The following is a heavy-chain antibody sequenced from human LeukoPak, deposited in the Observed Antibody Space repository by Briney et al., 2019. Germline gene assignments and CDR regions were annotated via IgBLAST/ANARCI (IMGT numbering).Heavy chain of an antibody. J-gene: IGHJ4*02. Sequence: ASVKVSCKASGYTFTGYYMHWVRQAPGQGLEWMGWINPNSGGTNYAQKFQGRVIMTRDTSISTAYMELSRLRSDDTAVYYCARGSPELRYFDWLLSFVRFDYWGQGTLVTVSS. V-gene: IGHV1-2*02. CDR3: ARGSPELRYFDWLLSFVRFDY. CDR1: GYTFTGYY. CDR2: INPNSGGT. D-gene: IGHD3-9*01.